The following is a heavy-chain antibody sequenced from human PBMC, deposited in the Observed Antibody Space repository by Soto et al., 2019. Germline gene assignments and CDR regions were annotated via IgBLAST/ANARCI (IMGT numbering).Heavy chain of an antibody. CDR2: IYYSGST. CDR3: AKGPHSASVYYYMDV. Sequence: PSETLTLTCAVSGVSFNSSGYYWSWIGQHPGKGLEWIGYIYYSGSTYYNPSLMSRVTTFVDTSKNQFSLYLQMNSLAAGDTAVYYCAKGPHSASVYYYMDVWGKGTTVTVSS. D-gene: IGHD2-15*01. J-gene: IGHJ6*03. V-gene: IGHV4-31*11. CDR1: GVSFNSSGYY.